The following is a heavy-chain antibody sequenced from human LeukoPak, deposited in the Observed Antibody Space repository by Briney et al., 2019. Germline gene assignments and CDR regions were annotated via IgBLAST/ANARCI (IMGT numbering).Heavy chain of an antibody. CDR3: ARDDRYTSWN. V-gene: IGHV3-7*05. Sequence: GGSLRLSCAVFGFTFSSYWMSWVRQGPGKGLEWVANIKQDGSEIYYVDSVKGRFTISIDNAKSSLNLQMNSRRAEDTAVYFCARDDRYTSWNWGQGTLVTVSS. CDR1: GFTFSSYW. CDR2: IKQDGSEI. D-gene: IGHD5-18*01. J-gene: IGHJ4*02.